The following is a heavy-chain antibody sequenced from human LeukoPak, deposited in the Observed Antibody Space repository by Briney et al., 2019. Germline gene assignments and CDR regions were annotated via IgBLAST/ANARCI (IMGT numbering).Heavy chain of an antibody. V-gene: IGHV6-1*01. Sequence: SQTLSLTCAISGDSVSNNSAAWNWIRQSPSRGLEWLGRTYYRSKWYIDYAVSVKSRITINPDTSKNQFSLQVDSVTPEDTAVYYCARAPTPIIAVAGSFDYWGQGTLVTVSS. CDR2: TYYRSKWYI. D-gene: IGHD6-19*01. CDR1: GDSVSNNSAA. CDR3: ARAPTPIIAVAGSFDY. J-gene: IGHJ4*02.